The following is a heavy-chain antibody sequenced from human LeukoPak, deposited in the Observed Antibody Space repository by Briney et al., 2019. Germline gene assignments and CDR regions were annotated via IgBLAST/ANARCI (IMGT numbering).Heavy chain of an antibody. D-gene: IGHD2-21*01. V-gene: IGHV4-61*02. CDR1: GGSISSGSYY. Sequence: SQTLSLTCTVSGGSISSGSYYWSWIRQPAGKGLEWIGRIYTSGSTNYDPSLKSRVTISVDTSKNQFSLKLSSVTAADTAVYYCARVSSVVVTSTWDWFDPWGQGTLVTVSS. CDR2: IYTSGST. CDR3: ARVSSVVVTSTWDWFDP. J-gene: IGHJ5*02.